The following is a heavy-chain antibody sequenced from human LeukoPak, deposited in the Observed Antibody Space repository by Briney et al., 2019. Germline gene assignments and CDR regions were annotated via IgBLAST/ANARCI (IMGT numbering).Heavy chain of an antibody. V-gene: IGHV3-23*01. CDR2: ISGNGLST. CDR3: AKNRVGSYLKWFDP. Sequence: HPGGSLRLSCAASGFTFSTYAMSWVRQAPGKGLEWVSGISGNGLSTYYADFVKGRFTISRDNSKNTLYLQLKSLRAEDTAVYYCAKNRVGSYLKWFDPWGQGTLVTVSS. J-gene: IGHJ5*02. D-gene: IGHD1-26*01. CDR1: GFTFSTYA.